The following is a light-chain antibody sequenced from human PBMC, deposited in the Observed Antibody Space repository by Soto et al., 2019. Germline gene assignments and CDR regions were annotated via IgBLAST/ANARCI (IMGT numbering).Light chain of an antibody. CDR1: QGITNY. CDR3: QQYDNFPNT. CDR2: AAS. Sequence: DIQMTQSPSSLSASVGDRVTITCQASQGITNYLNWFQQKPGKAPKLLIYAASNLETGVPSRFSGVGSGTDFTLTISTLQPEDIATYFCQQYDNFPNTFGQGTRL. V-gene: IGKV1-33*01. J-gene: IGKJ5*01.